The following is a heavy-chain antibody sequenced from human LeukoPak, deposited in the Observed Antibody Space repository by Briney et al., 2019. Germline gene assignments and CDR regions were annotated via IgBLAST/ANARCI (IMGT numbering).Heavy chain of an antibody. CDR3: ARGFYPGFDY. CDR2: IYYSGST. V-gene: IGHV4-59*01. CDR1: GFTFSSYA. Sequence: RTGGSLRLSCAASGFTFSSYAMSWVRQAPGKGLEWIGYIYYSGSTNYNPSLKSRVTISVDTSKNQFSLKLSSVTAADTAVYYCARGFYPGFDYWGQGTLVTVSS. J-gene: IGHJ4*02. D-gene: IGHD2/OR15-2a*01.